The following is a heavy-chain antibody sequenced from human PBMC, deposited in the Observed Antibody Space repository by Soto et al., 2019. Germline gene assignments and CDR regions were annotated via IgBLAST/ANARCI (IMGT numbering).Heavy chain of an antibody. CDR3: ARDQKRWLQFDS. CDR2: IYYSGST. J-gene: IGHJ3*02. Sequence: PSGTLALTCTVSGGSISSGGYYWSWLRQHPGKGLEWIGYIYYSGSTYYNPSLKSRVTISVDTSKNQFSLKLSSVTAADTAVYYCARDQKRWLQFDSWGQGTMVTVSS. CDR1: GGSISSGGYY. D-gene: IGHD5-12*01. V-gene: IGHV4-31*03.